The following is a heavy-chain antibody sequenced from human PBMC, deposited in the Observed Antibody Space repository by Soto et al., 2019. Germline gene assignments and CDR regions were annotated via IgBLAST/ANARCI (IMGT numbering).Heavy chain of an antibody. CDR3: ARDGMVRGEYYYYYGMDV. D-gene: IGHD3-10*01. J-gene: IGHJ6*02. V-gene: IGHV4-61*01. CDR1: GGSFSSGSYY. Sequence: PSETLSLTCSVSGGSFSSGSYYWSWIRQPPGKGLEWIGYIYYSGSTNYNPSLKSRVTISVDTSKNQFSLKLSSVTAADTAVYYCARDGMVRGEYYYYYGMDVWGQGTTATVSS. CDR2: IYYSGST.